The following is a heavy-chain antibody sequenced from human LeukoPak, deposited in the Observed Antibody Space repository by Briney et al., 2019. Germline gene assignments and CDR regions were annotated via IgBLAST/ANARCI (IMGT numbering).Heavy chain of an antibody. CDR2: IYTSGST. CDR1: GGSISSYY. D-gene: IGHD3-10*01. Sequence: SSETLSLTFTVSGGSISSYYWSCIRQPAGKGLEWIGRIYTSGSTNYNPSLKSRGTMSVDTSKNQFSLKLSAVTAADTAVYYCAREEGTYFDPWGQGTLVTVSS. CDR3: AREEGTYFDP. V-gene: IGHV4-4*07. J-gene: IGHJ5*02.